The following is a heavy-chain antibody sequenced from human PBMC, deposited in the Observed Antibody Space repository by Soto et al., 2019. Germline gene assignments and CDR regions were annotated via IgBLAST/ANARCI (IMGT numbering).Heavy chain of an antibody. CDR1: GYSFTSYW. Sequence: GESLKTSCKVSGYSFTSYWIAWVRQMPGKGLEWMAIINPGDSETKYSPSFEGQVIISADKSINTAYLQWSSLKASDTAMYYCARHATYYDILSGYYFDYWGQGTQVTVSS. CDR3: ARHATYYDILSGYYFDY. D-gene: IGHD3-9*01. J-gene: IGHJ4*02. V-gene: IGHV5-51*01. CDR2: INPGDSET.